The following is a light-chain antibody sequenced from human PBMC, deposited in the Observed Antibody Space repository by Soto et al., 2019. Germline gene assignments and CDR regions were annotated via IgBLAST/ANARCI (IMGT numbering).Light chain of an antibody. J-gene: IGKJ5*01. CDR1: QSISSN. Sequence: EIVMTQSPATLSVSPGERVTLSCRASQSISSNLAWYQQKPGQAPSLLMYGTSTRATGIPARFSGSRSGRDFTLTISSLQSEDFAVYCCQQYNTWSSITFGQGTRLEIK. CDR3: QQYNTWSSIT. CDR2: GTS. V-gene: IGKV3-15*01.